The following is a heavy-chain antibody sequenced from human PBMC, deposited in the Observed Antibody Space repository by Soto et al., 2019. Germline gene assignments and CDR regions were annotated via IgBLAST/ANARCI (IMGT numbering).Heavy chain of an antibody. V-gene: IGHV4-59*13. CDR2: IYYSGST. CDR3: ARDRQVPPLGSYNDY. D-gene: IGHD1-1*01. Sequence: SEALCRTCALSGGSISSYYWSLICHARGKGRECIGYIYYSGSTNYNPSLKSRVTISVDTSKNQFSLKLSSVTAADTAVYYCARDRQVPPLGSYNDYWGQGTLVTVSS. J-gene: IGHJ4*02. CDR1: GGSISSYY.